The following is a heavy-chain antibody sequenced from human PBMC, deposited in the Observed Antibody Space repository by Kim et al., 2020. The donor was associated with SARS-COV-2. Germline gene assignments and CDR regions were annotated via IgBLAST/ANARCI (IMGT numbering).Heavy chain of an antibody. J-gene: IGHJ4*02. D-gene: IGHD4-17*01. Sequence: VKGRFTISRDNSKNTLYLQMNSLRAEDTAVYYCAKDLADDYGDYGPDYWGQGTLVTVSS. V-gene: IGHV3-30*02. CDR3: AKDLADDYGDYGPDY.